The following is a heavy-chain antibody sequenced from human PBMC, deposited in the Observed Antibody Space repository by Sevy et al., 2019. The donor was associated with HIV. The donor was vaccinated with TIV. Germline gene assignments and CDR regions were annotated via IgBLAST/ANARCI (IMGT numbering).Heavy chain of an antibody. CDR3: AREGPRIAQFDY. V-gene: IGHV4-39*02. D-gene: IGHD6-13*01. J-gene: IGHJ4*02. CDR1: GGSVSSSSYY. CDR2: IYYSGST. Sequence: SETLSLTCTVSGGSVSSSSYYWGWIRQPPGKGLDWIGSIYYSGSTYYNPSLKSRVTISVDTSKNQFSLKLRSVTAADTAVYYCAREGPRIAQFDYWGQGALVTVSS.